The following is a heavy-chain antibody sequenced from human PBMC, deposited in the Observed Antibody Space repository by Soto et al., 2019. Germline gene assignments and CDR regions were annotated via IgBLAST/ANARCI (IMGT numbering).Heavy chain of an antibody. CDR1: GFTFISYS. Sequence: GGSLRLSCAASGFTFISYSMNWVRQAPGKGLEWVSSISPSSSYIYYADSVRGRFTISRDNAKKSLYLQMNSLGAEDTAAYYCARDRGDSSGYYPYYFDYWGQGTLVTVSS. CDR3: ARDRGDSSGYYPYYFDY. D-gene: IGHD3-22*01. J-gene: IGHJ4*02. CDR2: ISPSSSYI. V-gene: IGHV3-21*01.